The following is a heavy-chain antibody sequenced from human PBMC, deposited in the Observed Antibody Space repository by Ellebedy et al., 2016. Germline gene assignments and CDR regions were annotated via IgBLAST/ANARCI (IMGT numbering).Heavy chain of an antibody. V-gene: IGHV1-24*01. CDR1: GYTLTELS. CDR2: FDPEAGET. J-gene: IGHJ5*02. CDR3: ALAPAYSSSVRSGWFDP. Sequence: ASVKVSCKVSGYTLTELSMHWVRQAPGKGLEWMGGFDPEAGETIYAQKFQGRVTMTEDTSTGTAYMELSSLRSEDTAVYYCALAPAYSSSVRSGWFDPWGQGTLVTVSS. D-gene: IGHD6-6*01.